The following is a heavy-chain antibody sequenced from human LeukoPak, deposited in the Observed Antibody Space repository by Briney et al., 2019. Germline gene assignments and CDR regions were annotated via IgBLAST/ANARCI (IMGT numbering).Heavy chain of an antibody. Sequence: GGSLRLSCAASGFTFSSYSMNWVRQAPGKGLEWVSYISSSSSTIYYADSVKGRFTISRDNAKNSLYLQMNSLRAEDTAVYYCARRDIVVVTASMDVWGRGTTVTVSS. V-gene: IGHV3-48*04. D-gene: IGHD2-21*02. J-gene: IGHJ6*03. CDR2: ISSSSSTI. CDR3: ARRDIVVVTASMDV. CDR1: GFTFSSYS.